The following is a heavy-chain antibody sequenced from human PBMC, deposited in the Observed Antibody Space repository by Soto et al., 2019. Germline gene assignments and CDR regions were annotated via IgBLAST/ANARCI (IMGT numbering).Heavy chain of an antibody. D-gene: IGHD3-22*01. Sequence: ASVKVSCKASGGAFLSSSINWVRQAPGQGLGWMGGIIPTFGTTNYAQKLQGRVTLTADESTSTAYMEMTDLRSEDTAVSYSAEGGGGYDTWGQGTLVTVSS. CDR2: IIPTFGTT. CDR3: AEGGGGYDT. V-gene: IGHV1-69*13. CDR1: GGAFLSSS. J-gene: IGHJ5*02.